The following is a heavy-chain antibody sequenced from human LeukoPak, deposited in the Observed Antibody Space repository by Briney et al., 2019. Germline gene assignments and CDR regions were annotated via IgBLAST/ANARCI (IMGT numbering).Heavy chain of an antibody. CDR3: ARALGRPRDY. D-gene: IGHD7-27*01. CDR2: INHSGST. CDR1: GGSFSGYY. J-gene: IGHJ4*02. V-gene: IGHV4-34*01. Sequence: SQTLSLTCAVYGGSFSGYYWSWIRQPPGKGLEWIGEINHSGSTNYNPSLKSRVTISVDTSKNQFSLKLSSVTAADTAVYYCARALGRPRDYWGQGTLVTVSS.